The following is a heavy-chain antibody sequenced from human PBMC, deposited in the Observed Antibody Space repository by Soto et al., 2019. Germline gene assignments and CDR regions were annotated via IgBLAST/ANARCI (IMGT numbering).Heavy chain of an antibody. D-gene: IGHD1-20*01. Sequence: NPSETLSLTCTVSGGSISSGDYYWSWIRQPPGKGLEWIGYIYYSGSTYYNPSLKSRVTISVDTSKNQFSLKLSSVTAADTAVYYCARASHGYNWNPLPDYYYYGMDVWGQGTTVTVSS. CDR2: IYYSGST. CDR1: GGSISSGDYY. J-gene: IGHJ6*02. V-gene: IGHV4-30-4*01. CDR3: ARASHGYNWNPLPDYYYYGMDV.